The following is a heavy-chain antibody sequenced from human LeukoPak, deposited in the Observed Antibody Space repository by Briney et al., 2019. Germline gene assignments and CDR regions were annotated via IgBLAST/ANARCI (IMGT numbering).Heavy chain of an antibody. CDR1: GNRFTSYW. CDR3: ARLRDSSSWYRGNWFDL. CDR2: IYPGDSDT. D-gene: IGHD6-13*01. J-gene: IGHJ5*02. V-gene: IGHV5-51*01. Sequence: GESLKISCKGPGNRFTSYWIGWVGQMPGKGLEWMGIIYPGDSDTRYSPSFQGQVTISADKSISTAYLQWSSLKDSDTALYYCARLRDSSSWYRGNWFDLWGQGTLVTVSS.